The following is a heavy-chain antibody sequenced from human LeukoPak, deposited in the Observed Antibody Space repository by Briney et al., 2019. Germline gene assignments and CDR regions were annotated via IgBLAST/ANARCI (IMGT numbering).Heavy chain of an antibody. J-gene: IGHJ4*02. CDR3: ARGRLQYSGYEHGIYYFDY. D-gene: IGHD5-12*01. Sequence: PSQTLSLTCTVSGGSISSGDYYWSWIRQPPGRGLEWIGYIYYSGSTYYNPSLKSRVTISVDTSKNQFSLKLSSVTAADTAVYYCARGRLQYSGYEHGIYYFDYWGQGTLVTVSS. V-gene: IGHV4-30-4*01. CDR2: IYYSGST. CDR1: GGSISSGDYY.